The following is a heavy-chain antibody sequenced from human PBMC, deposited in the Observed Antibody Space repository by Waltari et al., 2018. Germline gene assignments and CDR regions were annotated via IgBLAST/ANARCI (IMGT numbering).Heavy chain of an antibody. D-gene: IGHD4-17*01. CDR2: ISGSGGST. J-gene: IGHJ4*02. CDR3: AKDYSDYVPFDY. V-gene: IGHV3-23*01. Sequence: EVQLLESGGGLVQPGGSLRLSCAASGFTFSSYAMRGVRQAPGKGLEWVSAISGSGGSTYYADSVKGRFTISRDNSKNTLYLQMNSLRAEDTAVYYCAKDYSDYVPFDYWGQGTLVTVSS. CDR1: GFTFSSYA.